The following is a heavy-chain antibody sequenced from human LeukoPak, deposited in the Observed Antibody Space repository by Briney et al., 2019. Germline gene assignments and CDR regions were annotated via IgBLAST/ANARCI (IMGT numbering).Heavy chain of an antibody. Sequence: SGPTLVDPTQPLTLTSTFSGFSLSISGVSVGWIRQPPVKALEWLALIYWDDDKRYSPSLTSRLTITKDTSKKQVVLTMTNMDPVDTAKYYCPHRRDDIFTAYYLGFDSWGQGTLVTVSS. CDR3: PHRRDDIFTAYYLGFDS. CDR2: IYWDDDK. D-gene: IGHD3-9*01. J-gene: IGHJ4*02. CDR1: GFSLSISGVS. V-gene: IGHV2-5*02.